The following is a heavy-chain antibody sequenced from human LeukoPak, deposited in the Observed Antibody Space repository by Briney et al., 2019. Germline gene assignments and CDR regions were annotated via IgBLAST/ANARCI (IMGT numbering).Heavy chain of an antibody. D-gene: IGHD6-13*01. V-gene: IGHV3-66*01. J-gene: IGHJ4*02. CDR3: ARGPPSDSSSWYQEYFDY. CDR2: IYSGGST. CDR1: GFTVRSNY. Sequence: GGSLRLSCAASGFTVRSNYMSWVRQAPGKGLEWVSVIYSGGSTYYADSVKGRFTISRDNSKNTLYLQMNSLRAEDTAVYYCARGPPSDSSSWYQEYFDYWGQGTLVTVSS.